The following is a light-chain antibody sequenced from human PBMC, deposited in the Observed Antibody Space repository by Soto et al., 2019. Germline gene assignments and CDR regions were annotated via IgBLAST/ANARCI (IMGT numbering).Light chain of an antibody. CDR2: KAS. J-gene: IGKJ1*01. CDR1: QSISSW. V-gene: IGKV1-5*03. CDR3: QQYSGYSRT. Sequence: DIQMTQSPSTLSASVGDRVTITCRASQSISSWLAWYQQKPGKAPKLLIYKASSLESGVPSRFSGSGSGTEFNLTISSLQPDDVATYYCQQYSGYSRTFGQGTKVEIK.